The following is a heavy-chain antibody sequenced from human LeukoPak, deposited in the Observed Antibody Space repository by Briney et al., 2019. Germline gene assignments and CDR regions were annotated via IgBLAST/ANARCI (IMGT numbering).Heavy chain of an antibody. CDR3: AKDLRYSLGAFDI. CDR2: LSGSGGSP. J-gene: IGHJ3*02. Sequence: GGSLRLSCAASGFTFSSYAMGWVRQAPGKGLEWISALSGSGGSPHYADSVKGRFTISRDNSKNTMYLQMNSLRAEDTAVYYCAKDLRYSLGAFDIWGQGTMVTVSS. D-gene: IGHD5-12*01. CDR1: GFTFSSYA. V-gene: IGHV3-23*01.